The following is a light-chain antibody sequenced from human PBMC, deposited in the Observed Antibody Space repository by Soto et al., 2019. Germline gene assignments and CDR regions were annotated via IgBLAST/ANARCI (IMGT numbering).Light chain of an antibody. CDR3: QQRSDWPIT. Sequence: EIVLPQSPASLSLYPGERATLSCRASQSVDSHLVWYQQKPGQAPRLLIFAASNRATGIPVRFSGSGSGTDFTLAINRLEPDDFAVYYCQQRSDWPITFGQGTRLEIK. V-gene: IGKV3-11*01. CDR2: AAS. J-gene: IGKJ5*01. CDR1: QSVDSH.